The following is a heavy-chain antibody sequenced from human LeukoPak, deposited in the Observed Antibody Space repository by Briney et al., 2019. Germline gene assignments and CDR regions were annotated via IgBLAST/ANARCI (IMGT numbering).Heavy chain of an antibody. D-gene: IGHD3-10*01. J-gene: IGHJ4*02. CDR3: ARGPSGY. Sequence: KSSETLSLTCTVSGGSISSYYWSWIRQPPGKGLEWIGYIYYSGSTYYNPSLKSRVTISVNTSKNQFSLKLSSVTAADTAVYYCARGPSGYWGQGTLVTVSS. CDR1: GGSISSYY. V-gene: IGHV4-59*12. CDR2: IYYSGST.